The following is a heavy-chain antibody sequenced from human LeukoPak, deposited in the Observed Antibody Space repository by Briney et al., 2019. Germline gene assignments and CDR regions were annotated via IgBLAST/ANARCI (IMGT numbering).Heavy chain of an antibody. D-gene: IGHD3-3*01. V-gene: IGHV1-69*13. CDR1: GGTLSSYA. CDR3: ARGGYYDFWSGYYRGSGQNWFDP. J-gene: IGHJ5*02. Sequence: SVKVSCKASGGTLSSYAISWVRPAPGQGLEWMGGIIPIFGTANYAQKFQGRVTITADESTSTAYMELSSLRSEDTAVYYCARGGYYDFWSGYYRGSGQNWFDPWGQGTLVTVSS. CDR2: IIPIFGTA.